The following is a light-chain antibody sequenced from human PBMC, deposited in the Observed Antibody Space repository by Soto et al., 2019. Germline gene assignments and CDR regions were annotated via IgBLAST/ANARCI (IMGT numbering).Light chain of an antibody. CDR2: KAS. V-gene: IGKV1-5*03. Sequence: DIQMTQSPSTLSASVGDRFTIAFRSSQSISSWLAWYQQKPGKAPKLLIYKASSLESGVPSRFSGSGSGTEFTLTISSLQPDDFATYYCQQYNSYSPRTFGQGTKVDIK. CDR1: QSISSW. J-gene: IGKJ1*01. CDR3: QQYNSYSPRT.